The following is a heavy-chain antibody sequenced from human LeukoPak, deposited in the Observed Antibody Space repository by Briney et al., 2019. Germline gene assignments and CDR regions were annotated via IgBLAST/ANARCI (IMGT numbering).Heavy chain of an antibody. CDR1: GYTFTSYA. V-gene: IGHV1-18*01. D-gene: IGHD3-16*01. CDR3: ARVWLGGSKGNWYFDL. Sequence: GASVKVSCKASGYTFTSYAMNWVRQAPGQGLEWMGWISAYNGNTNYAQKLQGRVTMTTDTSTSTAYMELRSLRSDDTAVYYCARVWLGGSKGNWYFDLWGRGTLVTVSS. CDR2: ISAYNGNT. J-gene: IGHJ2*01.